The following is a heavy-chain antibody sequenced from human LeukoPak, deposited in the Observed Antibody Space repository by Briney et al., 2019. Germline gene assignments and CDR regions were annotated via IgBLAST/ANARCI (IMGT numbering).Heavy chain of an antibody. CDR2: VIATLGAT. V-gene: IGHV1-69*10. CDR1: GGSFSEFG. J-gene: IGHJ6*03. Sequence: ASVKVSCKASGGSFSEFGISWVRQAPGQGLEWMGGVIATLGATKYAQKFQDRVTIDADKSTSTVHMELRSLTSEDTAIYYCARVTSKPVAGTRPHYMDVWGKGTTVTVSS. D-gene: IGHD6-19*01. CDR3: ARVTSKPVAGTRPHYMDV.